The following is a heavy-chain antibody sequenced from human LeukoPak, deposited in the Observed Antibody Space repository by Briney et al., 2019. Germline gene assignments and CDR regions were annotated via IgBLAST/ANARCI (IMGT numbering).Heavy chain of an antibody. CDR1: GYTFTVYY. Sequence: GASVKVSCTASGYTFTVYYMHWVRQAPGQGLEWMGWINPNSGGTNYAQKFQGRVTMTRDTSISTAYMELSRLRSDDTAGYYCARVGSYSYGYHYYYYYMDVWGKGTTVTVSS. J-gene: IGHJ6*03. CDR2: INPNSGGT. V-gene: IGHV1-2*02. CDR3: ARVGSYSYGYHYYYYYMDV. D-gene: IGHD5-18*01.